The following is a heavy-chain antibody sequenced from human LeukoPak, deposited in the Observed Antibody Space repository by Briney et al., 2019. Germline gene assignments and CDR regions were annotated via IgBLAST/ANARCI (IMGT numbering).Heavy chain of an antibody. Sequence: GGSLRLSCAASGFTVSSNYMSWVRQAPGKGLEWVPVIYSGGSTYYADSVKGRFTISRDNSKNTLYLQMNSLRAEDTAVYYCARDQRRGSSWYVDHYYYYGMDVWGQGTTVTVSS. CDR2: IYSGGST. J-gene: IGHJ6*02. CDR1: GFTVSSNY. D-gene: IGHD6-13*01. V-gene: IGHV3-66*01. CDR3: ARDQRRGSSWYVDHYYYYGMDV.